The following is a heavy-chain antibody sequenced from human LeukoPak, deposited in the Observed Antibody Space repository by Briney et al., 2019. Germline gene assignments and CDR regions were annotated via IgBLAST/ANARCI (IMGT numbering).Heavy chain of an antibody. CDR3: ARVFSSSWYGVWFDP. CDR2: IYYSGST. Sequence: SETLSLTCTVSGGSISSHYWSWIRQPPGKGLEGIGYIYYSGSTNYNPSLKSRVTISVDTSKNQFSLKLSSVTAADTAVYYCARVFSSSWYGVWFDPWGQGTLVTVSS. CDR1: GGSISSHY. D-gene: IGHD6-13*01. J-gene: IGHJ5*02. V-gene: IGHV4-59*11.